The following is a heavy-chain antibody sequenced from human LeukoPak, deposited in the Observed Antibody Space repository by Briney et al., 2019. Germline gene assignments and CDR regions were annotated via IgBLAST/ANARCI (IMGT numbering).Heavy chain of an antibody. Sequence: SETLSLTCAVSGYSISSGYYWGWIRQPPGKGLEWIGSIYHSGSTYYNPSLKSRVTISVDTSKNQFSLKLSSVTAADTAVYYCALIRVITTIDYWGQGTLVTVSS. D-gene: IGHD3-22*01. CDR1: GYSISSGYY. CDR2: IYHSGST. CDR3: ALIRVITTIDY. V-gene: IGHV4-38-2*01. J-gene: IGHJ4*02.